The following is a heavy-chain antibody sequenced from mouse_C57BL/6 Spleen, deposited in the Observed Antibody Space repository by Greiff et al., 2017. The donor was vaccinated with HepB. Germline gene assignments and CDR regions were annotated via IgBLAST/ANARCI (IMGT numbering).Heavy chain of an antibody. CDR1: GYTFTSYW. CDR3: ARWDYYGSSYEGHYAMDY. D-gene: IGHD1-1*01. J-gene: IGHJ4*01. Sequence: QVQLQQPGAELVKPGASVKMSCKASGYTFTSYWITWVKQRPGQGLEWIGDIYPGSGSTNYNEKFKSKATLTVDTSSSTAYMQLSSLTSEDSAVYYCARWDYYGSSYEGHYAMDYWGQGTSVTVSS. CDR2: IYPGSGST. V-gene: IGHV1-55*01.